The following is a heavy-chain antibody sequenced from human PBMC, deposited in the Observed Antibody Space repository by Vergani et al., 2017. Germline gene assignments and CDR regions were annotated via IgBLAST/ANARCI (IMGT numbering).Heavy chain of an antibody. CDR1: GGSISSGGYY. Sequence: QVQLQESGPGLVKPSQTLSLTCTVSGGSISSGGYYWSWIRQHPGKGLEWIGYIYYSGSTYYNPSLKSRVTISVDTSKNQFSLKLSSVTAADTAVYYCASMVTILGVSYWEGWFDPWGQGTLVTVSS. D-gene: IGHD3-3*01. CDR2: IYYSGST. J-gene: IGHJ5*02. V-gene: IGHV4-31*03. CDR3: ASMVTILGVSYWEGWFDP.